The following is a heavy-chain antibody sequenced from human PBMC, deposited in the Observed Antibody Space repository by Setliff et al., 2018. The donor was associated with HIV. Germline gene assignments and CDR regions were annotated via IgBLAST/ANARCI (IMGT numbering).Heavy chain of an antibody. CDR3: ARGRKRTLAVSGTRYFDF. CDR2: VTHSGTT. CDR1: GGSFSGFY. D-gene: IGHD6-19*01. J-gene: IGHJ4*02. V-gene: IGHV4-34*01. Sequence: KASETLSLTCAVYGGSFSGFYWTFIRQSPGKGLEWIGEVTHSGTTTYDPSLKRRITISVDTSKNQFSLKLTSVTAADMVVYYCARGRKRTLAVSGTRYFDFWGQGTLVTVSS.